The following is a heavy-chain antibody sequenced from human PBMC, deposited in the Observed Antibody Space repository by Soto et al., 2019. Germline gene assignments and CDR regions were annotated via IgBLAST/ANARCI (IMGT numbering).Heavy chain of an antibody. CDR2: ISYDGSNK. V-gene: IGHV3-30-3*01. Sequence: GVPLRVSCAAAGFTFISYAMHWVRQAPGKGLEWVAVISYDGSNKYYADSVKGRFTISRDNSKNTLYLQMNSLRAEDTAVYYCARGLVDYWGQGTLVTVSS. J-gene: IGHJ4*02. CDR1: GFTFISYA. CDR3: ARGLVDY.